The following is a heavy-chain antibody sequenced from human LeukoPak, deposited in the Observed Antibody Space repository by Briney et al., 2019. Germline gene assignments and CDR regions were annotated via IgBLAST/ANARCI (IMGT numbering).Heavy chain of an antibody. J-gene: IGHJ4*02. Sequence: GGSLRLSCAASGFTFSSYGMHWVRQAPGKGLEWVAFIRYDGSNKYYADSVKGRFTISRDNAKNSLFLQMNSLRAEDTAVYYCAREVVQQLSKGGFGYWGQGTLVTVSS. CDR1: GFTFSSYG. V-gene: IGHV3-30*02. D-gene: IGHD6-13*01. CDR2: IRYDGSNK. CDR3: AREVVQQLSKGGFGY.